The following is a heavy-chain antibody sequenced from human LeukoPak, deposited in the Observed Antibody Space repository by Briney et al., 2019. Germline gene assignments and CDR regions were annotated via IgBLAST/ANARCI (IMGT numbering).Heavy chain of an antibody. Sequence: PSETLSLTCTVSGGSISSGSYYWSWIRQPPGKGLEWIGYIYYRGNTNYNPSLKSRVTISVDTSKNQFSLKLSSVTAADTAVYYCARGFLWFGEGHGMDVWGQGTTVTVSS. V-gene: IGHV4-61*01. CDR2: IYYRGNT. D-gene: IGHD3-10*01. CDR1: GGSISSGSYY. J-gene: IGHJ6*02. CDR3: ARGFLWFGEGHGMDV.